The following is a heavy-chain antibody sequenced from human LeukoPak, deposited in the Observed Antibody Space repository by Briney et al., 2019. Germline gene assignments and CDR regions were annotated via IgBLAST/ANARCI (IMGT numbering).Heavy chain of an antibody. Sequence: GGSLRLSCAASGFTFSTYSMNWVRQAPGKGLEWVSYISSSSSTIYYADSVKGRFTIFRDNAKNSLYLQMNSLRAEDTAVYYCARGSTYYDSSGQVPFDYWGQGTLVTVSS. V-gene: IGHV3-48*01. D-gene: IGHD3-22*01. J-gene: IGHJ4*02. CDR3: ARGSTYYDSSGQVPFDY. CDR2: ISSSSSTI. CDR1: GFTFSTYS.